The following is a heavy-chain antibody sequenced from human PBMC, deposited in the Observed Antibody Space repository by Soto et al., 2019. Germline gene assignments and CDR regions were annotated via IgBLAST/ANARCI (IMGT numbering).Heavy chain of an antibody. V-gene: IGHV1-69*08. Sequence: QVQLVQSGAEVKKPGSSVKVSCKASGGTFSSYTISWVRQAPGQGLEWMGRIIPILGIANYAQKFQGRVTITADKSTSTAYMELSRLRSEDTAVYYCARDRAPFIWFDPWGQGTLVTVSS. CDR2: IIPILGIA. CDR3: ARDRAPFIWFDP. J-gene: IGHJ5*02. CDR1: GGTFSSYT.